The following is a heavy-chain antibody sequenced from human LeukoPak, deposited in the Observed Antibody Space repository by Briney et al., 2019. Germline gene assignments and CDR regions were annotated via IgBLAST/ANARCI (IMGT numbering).Heavy chain of an antibody. Sequence: SVKVSCKAPGFTFTSSAMQWVRQARGQRLEWIGWIDDGSGDRNYEQKLEERVTITKDMSTSTAYMELSSVRSEDTAVYCCAAGSLGSAARNWFDPWGQGTLVTVSS. CDR1: GFTFTSSA. CDR3: AAGSLGSAARNWFDP. J-gene: IGHJ5*02. CDR2: IDDGSGDR. D-gene: IGHD3-10*01. V-gene: IGHV1-58*02.